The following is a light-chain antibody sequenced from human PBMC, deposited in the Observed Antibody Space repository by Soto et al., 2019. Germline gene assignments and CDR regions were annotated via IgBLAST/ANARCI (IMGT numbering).Light chain of an antibody. V-gene: IGLV2-14*01. CDR3: SSYTASSTYV. CDR1: SSDLAIYNY. Sequence: QSVLTQPASVSGSPGQSITISCTGTSSDLAIYNYVSWYQQQPGKAPKLMIYQVTNRPSGVSNRFSGSRSGNTASLTISGLQAEDEAEYYCSSYTASSTYVFGKGTKVTVL. J-gene: IGLJ1*01. CDR2: QVT.